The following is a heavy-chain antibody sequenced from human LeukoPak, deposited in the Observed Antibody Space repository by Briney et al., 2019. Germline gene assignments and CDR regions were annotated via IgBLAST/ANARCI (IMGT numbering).Heavy chain of an antibody. Sequence: HPGGSLRLSCAASGFTFRSYAMSWVRQAPGKGLEWVSSISGNDGGTYYADSVKGRFTISRDNSKNTLYLQMNSLRAEDTAVYYCAKDRYSSSWVTFDYWGQGTLVTVSS. D-gene: IGHD6-13*01. CDR3: AKDRYSSSWVTFDY. CDR2: ISGNDGGT. J-gene: IGHJ4*02. CDR1: GFTFRSYA. V-gene: IGHV3-23*01.